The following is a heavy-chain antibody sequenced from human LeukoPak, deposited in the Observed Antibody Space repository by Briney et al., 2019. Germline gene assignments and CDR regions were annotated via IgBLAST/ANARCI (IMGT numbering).Heavy chain of an antibody. CDR1: GGSISSYY. J-gene: IGHJ2*01. CDR3: ARDPNYDSSGYYWYFDL. Sequence: SETLSLTCTVCGGSISSYYWSWIRQPAGKGLEGIGRIYTSGSTNYNPSLKSRVTVSVDKSKNQFSLKLSSVTAADTAVYYCARDPNYDSSGYYWYFDLWGRGTLVTVSS. D-gene: IGHD3-22*01. CDR2: IYTSGST. V-gene: IGHV4-4*07.